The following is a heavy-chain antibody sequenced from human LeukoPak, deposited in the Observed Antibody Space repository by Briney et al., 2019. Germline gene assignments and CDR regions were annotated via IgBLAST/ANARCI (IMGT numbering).Heavy chain of an antibody. CDR3: ASGISSSSTFYY. CDR1: GDTFTKYY. D-gene: IGHD6-6*01. CDR2: INPGGGST. Sequence: ASVKVSCKASGDTFTKYYMHWVRQAPGQGLEWMGIINPGGGSTTYTQKFQGRVTMTRDTSTSTVYMELSSLRSEDTAVYYCASGISSSSTFYYWGQGTLVTVSS. J-gene: IGHJ4*02. V-gene: IGHV1-46*01.